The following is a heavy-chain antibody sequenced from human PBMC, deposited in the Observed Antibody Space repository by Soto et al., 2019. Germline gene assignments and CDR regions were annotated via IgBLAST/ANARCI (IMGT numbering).Heavy chain of an antibody. D-gene: IGHD6-13*01. CDR2: IYYSGNT. V-gene: IGHV4-31*03. Sequence: LSLTCTVSGGSISSGGYYWSWIRQHPGKGLEWVGYIYYSGNTYYNPSLKSRVTISVDTSKNQFSLKLSSVTAADTAVYYCARAGSSWLNFDYWGQGTLVTVSS. J-gene: IGHJ4*02. CDR1: GGSISSGGYY. CDR3: ARAGSSWLNFDY.